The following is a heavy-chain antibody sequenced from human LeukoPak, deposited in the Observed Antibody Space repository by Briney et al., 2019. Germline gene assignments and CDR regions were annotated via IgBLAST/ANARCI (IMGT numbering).Heavy chain of an antibody. Sequence: ASVKVSCKASGGIFSSYAISWVRQAPGQGLEWMGIINPSGGSTSYAQKFQGRVTMTRDTSTSTVYMELSSLRSEDTAVYYCARVGGYCSSTSCQGWFDPWGQGTLVTVSS. CDR3: ARVGGYCSSTSCQGWFDP. J-gene: IGHJ5*02. D-gene: IGHD2-2*01. CDR1: GGIFSSYA. V-gene: IGHV1-46*01. CDR2: INPSGGST.